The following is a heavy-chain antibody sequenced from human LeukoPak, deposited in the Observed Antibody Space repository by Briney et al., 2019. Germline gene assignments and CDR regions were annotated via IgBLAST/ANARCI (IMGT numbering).Heavy chain of an antibody. CDR3: AKLTPYCSGGSCTYYYYGMDV. V-gene: IGHV5-10-1*01. J-gene: IGHJ6*02. D-gene: IGHD2-15*01. CDR1: GYSFTSHW. Sequence: GESLKISCKGSGYSFTSHWISWVRQMPGKGLEWMGNIDPSDSYTNYSPSFQGRVTISADKSISTAYLQWSSLKASDTAMYYCAKLTPYCSGGSCTYYYYGMDVWGQGTTVTVSS. CDR2: IDPSDSYT.